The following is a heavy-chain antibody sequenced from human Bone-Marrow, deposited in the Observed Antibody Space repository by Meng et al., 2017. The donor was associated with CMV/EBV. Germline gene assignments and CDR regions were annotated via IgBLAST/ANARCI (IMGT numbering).Heavy chain of an antibody. Sequence: GGSLRLSCAASGFTFSSYAMHWVRQTPGKGLEWVAVISYDGSNKYYADSVKGRFTISRDNSKNTLYLQMNSLRAEDTAVYYCAKEIRYYYGSGSYYSWGQGTLVTGSS. CDR3: AKEIRYYYGSGSYYS. V-gene: IGHV3-30*04. CDR2: ISYDGSNK. D-gene: IGHD3-10*01. J-gene: IGHJ5*02. CDR1: GFTFSSYA.